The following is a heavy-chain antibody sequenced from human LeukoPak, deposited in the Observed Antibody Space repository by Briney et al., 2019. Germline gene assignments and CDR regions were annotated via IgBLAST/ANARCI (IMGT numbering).Heavy chain of an antibody. D-gene: IGHD5-18*01. CDR3: AREGYSYGSIDY. V-gene: IGHV4-59*01. CDR2: IYYSGST. J-gene: IGHJ4*02. Sequence: KPSETLSLTCTVSGGSISSYYWSWIRQPPGKGLEWIGYIYYSGSTNYNPSLKSRVTISVDTSKNQFSLKLSSVTAADTAVYYCAREGYSYGSIDYWGQGTLVTVSS. CDR1: GGSISSYY.